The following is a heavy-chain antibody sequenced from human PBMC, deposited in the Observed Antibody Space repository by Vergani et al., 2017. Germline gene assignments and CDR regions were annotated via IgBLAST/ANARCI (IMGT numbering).Heavy chain of an antibody. CDR3: ARALSIAARRDYYYYMDV. D-gene: IGHD6-6*01. Sequence: QVQLQESGPGLVKPSETLSLTCTVSGGSISSYYWSWIRQPPGKGLEWIGYIYYSGSTNYNPSLKSRVTISVDTSKNQFSLKLSFVTAADTAVYYCARALSIAARRDYYYYMDVWGKGTTVTVSS. J-gene: IGHJ6*03. V-gene: IGHV4-59*01. CDR2: IYYSGST. CDR1: GGSISSYY.